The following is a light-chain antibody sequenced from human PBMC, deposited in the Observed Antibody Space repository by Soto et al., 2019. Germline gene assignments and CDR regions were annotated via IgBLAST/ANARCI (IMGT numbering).Light chain of an antibody. V-gene: IGKV3-15*01. J-gene: IGKJ1*01. Sequence: EIVMTQSASAVSVTTGERATLSCIACQSVSRKLACYQQPRGQAPRLLLYCASTRATGVPPRFSGSGSATEFTLTISILQSEDFALYYCPHYDHWPRPFGQGTMV. CDR3: PHYDHWPRP. CDR2: CAS. CDR1: QSVSRK.